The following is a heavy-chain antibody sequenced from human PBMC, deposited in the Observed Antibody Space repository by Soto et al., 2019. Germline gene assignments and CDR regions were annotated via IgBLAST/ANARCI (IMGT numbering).Heavy chain of an antibody. Sequence: SETLSLTCTVSGGSISSSSYYWGWLRQPPGKGLEWIGSIYYSGSTKYNPSLKSRVTISVDTSKNQFSLELSSVTAADTAVYYCTRHAIIPKLQYGMDVWGQGTTVTVSS. CDR2: IYYSGST. CDR3: TRHAIIPKLQYGMDV. CDR1: GGSISSSSYY. V-gene: IGHV4-39*07. J-gene: IGHJ6*02. D-gene: IGHD1-1*01.